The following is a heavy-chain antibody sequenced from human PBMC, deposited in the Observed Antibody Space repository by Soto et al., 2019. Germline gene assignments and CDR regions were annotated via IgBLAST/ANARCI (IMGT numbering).Heavy chain of an antibody. J-gene: IGHJ4*02. Sequence: HAGSLRLCCAASGFTVCNAWMAWARQDPGKGLEWVGRIKSKTEGGTTDYAAPVKGRFTISRDDSKNTLYLQLNSLQSEDTAVYYCITDPRWERSFDNWGQGTLVTVSS. CDR1: GFTVCNAW. D-gene: IGHD1-1*01. V-gene: IGHV3-15*01. CDR2: IKSKTEGGTT. CDR3: ITDPRWERSFDN.